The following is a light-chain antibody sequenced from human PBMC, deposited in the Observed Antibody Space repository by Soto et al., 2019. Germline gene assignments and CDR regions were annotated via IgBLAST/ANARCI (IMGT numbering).Light chain of an antibody. CDR2: PTS. V-gene: IGKV1-39*01. CDR3: QQSYSSPLT. J-gene: IGKJ4*01. CDR1: QTVSNY. Sequence: DLQMTQSPSSLSASVGDRVTITCRASQTVSNYVNWYQKKPGKAPKLLIFPTSSLQSGVPSRFSGSGTGTDFTLTISSLQPEDFATYYCQQSYSSPLTFGGGTKVEI.